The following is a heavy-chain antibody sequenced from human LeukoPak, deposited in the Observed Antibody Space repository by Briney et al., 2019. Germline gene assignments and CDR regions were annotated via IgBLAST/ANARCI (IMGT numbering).Heavy chain of an antibody. CDR2: IYTSGST. D-gene: IGHD4-17*01. Sequence: PSETLSLTCTVSGGSISSYYWSWIRQPAGKGLEWIGRIYTSGSTNYNPSLKSRVTMSVDTSKNQFSLKLSSVTAADTAVYYCARDITAVTTFRSAFDIWGQGTMDTVSS. J-gene: IGHJ3*02. CDR1: GGSISSYY. CDR3: ARDITAVTTFRSAFDI. V-gene: IGHV4-4*07.